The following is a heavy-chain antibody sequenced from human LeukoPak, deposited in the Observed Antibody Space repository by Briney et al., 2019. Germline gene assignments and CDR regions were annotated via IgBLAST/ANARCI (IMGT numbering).Heavy chain of an antibody. CDR1: GGSISTTSNS. CDR2: IYYGGSP. CDR3: ARRPLVGTKGYWFDS. Sequence: KTSETLSLTCNVSGGSISTTSNSWGWAWIRQRPGKGLGWIGSIYYGGSPYYNSSLKSRVTISVDTSKNHFSLKVASLTAADTAVYYCARRPLVGTKGYWFDSWGQGMLVTVSS. D-gene: IGHD1-26*01. V-gene: IGHV4-39*02. J-gene: IGHJ5*01.